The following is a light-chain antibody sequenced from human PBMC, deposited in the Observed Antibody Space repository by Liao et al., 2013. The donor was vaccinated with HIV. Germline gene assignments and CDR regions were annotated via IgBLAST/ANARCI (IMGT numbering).Light chain of an antibody. Sequence: SYALTQPPAVSLAPGKTATITCEGVNLASQSVHWYQQRPGQAPVVVMYYDSDRPSGVPERFSGSRSGNTATLTISRVEPGDEADYYCQLWDSSSDHPYVFGSGTKVTVL. CDR1: NLASQS. CDR3: QLWDSSSDHPYV. CDR2: YDS. J-gene: IGLJ1*01. V-gene: IGLV3-21*01.